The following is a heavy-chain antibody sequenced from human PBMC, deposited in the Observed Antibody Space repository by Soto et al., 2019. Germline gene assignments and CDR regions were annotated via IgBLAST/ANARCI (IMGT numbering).Heavy chain of an antibody. CDR2: IFSNDEK. D-gene: IGHD6-19*01. V-gene: IGHV2-26*01. Sequence: QVTLKESGPVLVKPTETLTLTCTVSGFSLSNARMGVSWIRQPPGKALEWLAHIFSNDEKSYSTSLKSRLTISKDTSKSQVVLTMTNMDPVDIATYYCARSPGIAVAGTPFDYWGQGTLVTVSS. CDR1: GFSLSNARMG. J-gene: IGHJ4*02. CDR3: ARSPGIAVAGTPFDY.